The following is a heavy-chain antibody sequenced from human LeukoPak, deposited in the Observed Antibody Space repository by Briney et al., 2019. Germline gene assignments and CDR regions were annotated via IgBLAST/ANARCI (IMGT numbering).Heavy chain of an antibody. CDR1: GFTFSIYW. V-gene: IGHV3-7*01. J-gene: IGHJ4*02. CDR3: ARASDSSGYWTGPFDY. Sequence: HPGGSLRLSFAASGFTFSIYWMSWVPQAPGKGLEWVANIKQDGREKYYVDSVKGRFTISRDNAKNSLYLQMNSLRAEDTAVYYCARASDSSGYWTGPFDYWGQGTLVTVSS. D-gene: IGHD3-22*01. CDR2: IKQDGREK.